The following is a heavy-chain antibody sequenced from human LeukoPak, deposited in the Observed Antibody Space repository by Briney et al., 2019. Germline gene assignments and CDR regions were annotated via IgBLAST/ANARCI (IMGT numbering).Heavy chain of an antibody. J-gene: IGHJ4*02. CDR3: ARGTIGAAPDY. CDR2: ISSDGSTT. D-gene: IGHD3-3*01. CDR1: EFTVSDYY. V-gene: IGHV3-11*04. Sequence: GGSLRLSCAASEFTVSDYYMSWIRQAPGKGLEWVSYISSDGSTTYYADSVKGRFTISRDNAKNSLYLQMNSLTAEDTAVYYCARGTIGAAPDYWGQGTLVTVSS.